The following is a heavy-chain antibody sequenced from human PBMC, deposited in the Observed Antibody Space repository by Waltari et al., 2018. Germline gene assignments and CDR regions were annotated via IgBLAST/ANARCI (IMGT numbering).Heavy chain of an antibody. V-gene: IGHV3-74*01. CDR1: GFTFSSSS. CDR2: INGYVSST. J-gene: IGHJ4*02. CDR3: TTGGGLSQY. Sequence: EVQLVESGGGLVQPGGSLRLSCAASGFTFSSSSMHWVRQAPVKGLVWVSRINGYVSSTFYVDSVKGLFTISRDNAKNTVFLQMNGLRADDTAVYYCTTGGGLSQYWGRGTLVTVSS. D-gene: IGHD1-1*01.